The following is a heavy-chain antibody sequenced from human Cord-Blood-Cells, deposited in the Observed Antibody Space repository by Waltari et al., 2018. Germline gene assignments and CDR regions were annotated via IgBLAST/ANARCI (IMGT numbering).Heavy chain of an antibody. J-gene: IGHJ5*02. CDR2: ISSSHSYI. V-gene: IGHV3-21*01. D-gene: IGHD1-26*01. CDR1: GFPFSSYS. Sequence: EVQLVESGGGLVKPGGSLRLSCAASGFPFSSYSMHWVRPAPGKGLEWVSSISSSHSYIYYADSVKGRFTISRDNAKNSLYLQMNSLRAEDTAVYYCARDGTPGEWELLKWFDPWGQGTLVTVSS. CDR3: ARDGTPGEWELLKWFDP.